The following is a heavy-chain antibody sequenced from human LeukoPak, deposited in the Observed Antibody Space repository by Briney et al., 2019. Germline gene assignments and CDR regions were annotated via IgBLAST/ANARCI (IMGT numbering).Heavy chain of an antibody. CDR2: IYYSGST. V-gene: IGHV4-31*11. CDR1: GGSVSRGGYY. J-gene: IGHJ5*02. D-gene: IGHD2-2*02. Sequence: SETLSLTCAVSGGSVSRGGYYWSWVRQHPGKGLEWIGYIYYSGSTYYNPSLKSRVTISLDTSKNQFSLKLSSVTAADTAVYYCARAGDGYCSSTTCYSAWFDPWGQGTLVTVSS. CDR3: ARAGDGYCSSTTCYSAWFDP.